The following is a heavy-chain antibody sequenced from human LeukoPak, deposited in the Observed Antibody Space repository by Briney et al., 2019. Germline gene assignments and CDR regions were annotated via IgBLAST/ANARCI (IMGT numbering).Heavy chain of an antibody. D-gene: IGHD3-10*01. CDR2: INHSGST. CDR1: GGSFSGYY. V-gene: IGHV4-34*01. CDR3: ARERKYYYGSGSYRRGNFDY. Sequence: PSETLSLTCAVYGGSFSGYYWSWIRQPPGKGLEWIGEINHSGSTNHNPSLKSRVTISVDTSKNQFSLKLSSVTAADTAVYYCARERKYYYGSGSYRRGNFDYWGQGTLVTVSS. J-gene: IGHJ4*02.